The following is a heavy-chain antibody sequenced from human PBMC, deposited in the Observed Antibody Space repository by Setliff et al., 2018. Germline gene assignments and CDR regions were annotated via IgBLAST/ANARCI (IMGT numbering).Heavy chain of an antibody. CDR3: VRGGRTLTTLPPSPPFAY. CDR2: INPNNGAT. V-gene: IGHV1-2*02. J-gene: IGHJ4*02. CDR1: GYTLTAYY. D-gene: IGHD4-17*01. Sequence: ASVKVSCKASGYTLTAYYIHWVRQAPGQGLEWMGWINPNNGATNYAQKFQGRVTMTRDTSITTAYMELSSLRSEDRAIYHCVRGGRTLTTLPPSPPFAYWGQGTLVTVSS.